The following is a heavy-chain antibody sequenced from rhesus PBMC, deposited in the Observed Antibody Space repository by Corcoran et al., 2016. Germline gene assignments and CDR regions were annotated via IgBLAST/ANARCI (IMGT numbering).Heavy chain of an antibody. CDR3: ARARYSSWSWNRFDV. D-gene: IGHD6-13*01. Sequence: QLQLQESGPGLATPSEPLSLTCAVSGGSMRSNSCSWIPQPPRTGLEWICRISGRGGSTDYNPSHKSRVTISTSTSKNQFSLKLSSVTAADTAVYYCARARYSSWSWNRFDVWGPGVLVTVSS. V-gene: IGHV4-173*01. CDR1: GGSMRSNS. CDR2: ISGRGGST. J-gene: IGHJ5-1*01.